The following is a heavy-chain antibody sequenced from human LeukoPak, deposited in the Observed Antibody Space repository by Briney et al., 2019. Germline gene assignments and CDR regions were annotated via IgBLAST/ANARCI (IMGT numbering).Heavy chain of an antibody. CDR2: LYSDDSA. CDR1: GFLVNNYY. J-gene: IGHJ4*02. Sequence: EGSLRLSCTVSGFLVNNYYMSWVRQAPGKGLEWVSLLYSDDSAYYPDSVKGRFTISRDNSKSTLHLQMDTLRTEDTAMYYCARDPWQGSTTLHWGQGIMVTVSS. D-gene: IGHD1-26*01. V-gene: IGHV3-66*02. CDR3: ARDPWQGSTTLH.